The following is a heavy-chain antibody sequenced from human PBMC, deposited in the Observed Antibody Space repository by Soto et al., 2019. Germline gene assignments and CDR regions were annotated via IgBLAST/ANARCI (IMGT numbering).Heavy chain of an antibody. D-gene: IGHD6-13*01. Sequence: VGSLRLSCAASGFTFSSYGMHWVRQAPGKGLEWVAVISYDGSNKYYADSVKGRFTISRDNSKNTLYLQMNSLRAEDTAVYYCAKSRGGYSSSWSPPLDYWGQGTLVTVSS. V-gene: IGHV3-30*18. CDR1: GFTFSSYG. J-gene: IGHJ4*02. CDR2: ISYDGSNK. CDR3: AKSRGGYSSSWSPPLDY.